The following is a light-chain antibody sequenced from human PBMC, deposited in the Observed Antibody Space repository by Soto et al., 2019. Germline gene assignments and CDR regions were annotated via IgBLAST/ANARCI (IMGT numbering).Light chain of an antibody. J-gene: IGLJ1*01. CDR1: SSDVGGYNY. CDR2: EVS. CDR3: SSYTSSSTPALSV. Sequence: QSVLTQPASVSGSPGQSITISCTGTSSDVGGYNYVSWYQQHPGKAPKLMIYEVSNRPSGVSNRFSGSKSGNTASLTISGLQAEDEADYYCSSYTSSSTPALSVFGTGTKVTVL. V-gene: IGLV2-14*01.